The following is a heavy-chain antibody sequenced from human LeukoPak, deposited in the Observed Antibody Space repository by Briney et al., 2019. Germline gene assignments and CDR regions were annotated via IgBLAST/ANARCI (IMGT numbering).Heavy chain of an antibody. Sequence: EGSLRLSCAASGFTFSSYAMHWVRQAPGKGLEWVAVISYDGSNKYYADSVKGRFTISRDNSKNTLYLQMNSLRAEDTAVYYCARAQDWLLPLDYWGQGTLVAVSS. D-gene: IGHD3/OR15-3a*01. J-gene: IGHJ4*02. V-gene: IGHV3-30-3*01. CDR1: GFTFSSYA. CDR3: ARAQDWLLPLDY. CDR2: ISYDGSNK.